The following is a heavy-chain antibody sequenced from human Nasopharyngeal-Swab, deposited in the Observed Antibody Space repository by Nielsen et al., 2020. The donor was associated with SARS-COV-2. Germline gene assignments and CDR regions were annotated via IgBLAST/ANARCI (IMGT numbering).Heavy chain of an antibody. Sequence: SVNVSCKASRGSFSSYAISLVRQAPGQGREWMGGIIPIFGTANYAQKSHGRVTITADKSTSTAYMELSSLRSEDTAVYYCARCVGSGGYYYYHYYMDVWGKGTTVTVSS. CDR2: IIPIFGTA. CDR3: ARCVGSGGYYYYHYYMDV. J-gene: IGHJ6*03. V-gene: IGHV1-69*06. D-gene: IGHD3-16*01. CDR1: RGSFSSYA.